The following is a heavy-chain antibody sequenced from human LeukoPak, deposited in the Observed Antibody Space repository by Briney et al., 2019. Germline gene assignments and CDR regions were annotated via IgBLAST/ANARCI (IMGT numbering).Heavy chain of an antibody. D-gene: IGHD6-6*01. CDR1: GGSISTYY. CDR3: TRTYSSSSIDY. J-gene: IGHJ4*02. CDR2: IFCTGST. V-gene: IGHV4-59*01. Sequence: SSETLSLTCTVSGGSISTYYWSWIRQPPGKGLEWLGYIFCTGSTNYNPSLKSRVTMSIDTSKNQFSLKLSSVTAADTAVYYCTRTYSSSSIDYWGQGALVTVSS.